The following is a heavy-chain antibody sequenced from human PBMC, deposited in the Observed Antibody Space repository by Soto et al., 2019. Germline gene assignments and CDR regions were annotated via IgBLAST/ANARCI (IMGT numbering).Heavy chain of an antibody. CDR3: ARAGDDCSTTNCYMIDY. V-gene: IGHV1-46*01. J-gene: IGHJ4*02. CDR1: GYTFTSYY. D-gene: IGHD2-2*02. Sequence: GASVKVSCKASGYTFTSYYMHWVRQAPGQGLEWMGIINPSGGSTSYAQKFQGRVTITRDTSATTAYMELSSLRSEDTAVYYCARAGDDCSTTNCYMIDYWGQGTLVTVSS. CDR2: INPSGGST.